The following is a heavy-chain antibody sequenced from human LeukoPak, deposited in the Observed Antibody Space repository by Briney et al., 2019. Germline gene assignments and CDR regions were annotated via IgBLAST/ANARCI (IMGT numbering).Heavy chain of an antibody. CDR3: ARSGDYKLPDY. CDR1: GYTFIDYY. D-gene: IGHD4-17*01. J-gene: IGHJ4*02. V-gene: IGHV1-2*02. CDR2: INPNSGGT. Sequence: SVKVSCKASGYTFIDYYIHWVRQAPGQGLEWMGWINPNSGGTNYAQKFQGRVTMTRDTSITTAYMEVNRLRSDDTAVYYCARSGDYKLPDYWGQGTLVTVSS.